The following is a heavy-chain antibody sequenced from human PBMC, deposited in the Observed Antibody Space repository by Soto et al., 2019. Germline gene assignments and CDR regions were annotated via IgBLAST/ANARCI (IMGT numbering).Heavy chain of an antibody. Sequence: SETLSLTCTVSGGSISSYYWSWIRQPPGKGLEWIGYIYYSGSTNYNPSLKSRVTISVDTSKNQFSLELSSLRSEDTAVYYCARNKQQLATEPNWFDPWGQGTLVTVSS. V-gene: IGHV4-59*01. CDR3: ARNKQQLATEPNWFDP. J-gene: IGHJ5*02. D-gene: IGHD6-13*01. CDR2: IYYSGST. CDR1: GGSISSYY.